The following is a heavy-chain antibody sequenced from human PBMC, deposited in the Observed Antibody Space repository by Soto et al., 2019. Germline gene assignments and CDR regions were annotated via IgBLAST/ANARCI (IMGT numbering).Heavy chain of an antibody. CDR2: MFYGGST. J-gene: IGHJ4*02. D-gene: IGHD2-8*01. Sequence: QLQLQESGPGLVKPSETLSLTCLVSGGSIDTRTFYWGWLRQTPGKGLEWIGSMFYGGSTDYNASLRSRVTISGDASKNQFFLRVASVTAADTAVYYCARLLGYCSNRNCHHYFEQWGQGTLVTVSS. CDR1: GGSIDTRTFY. V-gene: IGHV4-39*01. CDR3: ARLLGYCSNRNCHHYFEQ.